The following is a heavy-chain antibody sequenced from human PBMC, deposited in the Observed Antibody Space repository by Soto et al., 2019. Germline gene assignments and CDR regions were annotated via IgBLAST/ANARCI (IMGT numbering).Heavy chain of an antibody. CDR1: GGTFSGYA. V-gene: IGHV1-69*13. CDR2: IIPIFGTA. CDR3: AREMGYCSSTSCRVKKSDAFDI. D-gene: IGHD2-2*01. J-gene: IGHJ3*02. Sequence: VASVKVSCKASGGTFSGYAISWVRQAPGQGLEWMGGIIPIFGTANYAQKFQGRVTITADESTSTAYMELSSLRSEDTAVYYCAREMGYCSSTSCRVKKSDAFDIWGQGTMVTVS.